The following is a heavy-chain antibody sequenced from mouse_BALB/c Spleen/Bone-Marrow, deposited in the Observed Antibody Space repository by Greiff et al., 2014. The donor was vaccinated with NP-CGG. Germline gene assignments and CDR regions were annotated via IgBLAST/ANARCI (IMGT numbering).Heavy chain of an antibody. CDR2: ILPGSGST. D-gene: IGHD4-1*02. V-gene: IGHV1-9*01. J-gene: IGHJ2*01. CDR1: GYTFSSYW. CDR3: ARSTGTWDY. Sequence: QVQLKESGVELMKPGASVKISCKATGYTFSSYWIEGGKQRPGHGLEWIGEILPGSGSTNYNEKFKGKATFTADTSSNTAYMQLSSLTSEDSAVYYCARSTGTWDYWGQGTTLTVSS.